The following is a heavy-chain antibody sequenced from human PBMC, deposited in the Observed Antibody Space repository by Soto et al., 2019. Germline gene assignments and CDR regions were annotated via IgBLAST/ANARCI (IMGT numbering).Heavy chain of an antibody. CDR3: ARGQQSGRLRFLEWLTHNWFEP. Sequence: PWETLSLTCTFSGVSISSGDYYCSWIRQPPGKGLEWIGYIYYSGSTYYNPSLKSRVTISVDTSKNQFSLKLSSVTAADTAVYYCARGQQSGRLRFLEWLTHNWFEPWGQGTLVSVS. D-gene: IGHD3-3*01. J-gene: IGHJ5*02. CDR2: IYYSGST. V-gene: IGHV4-30-4*01. CDR1: GVSISSGDYY.